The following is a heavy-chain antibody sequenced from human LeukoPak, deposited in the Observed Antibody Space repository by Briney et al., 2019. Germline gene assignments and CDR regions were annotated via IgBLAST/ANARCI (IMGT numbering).Heavy chain of an antibody. CDR1: GYAFTDYY. Sequence: ASVKVSCKASGYAFTDYYVHWVRQAPGQGLEWMGWFNPDNGGTNSVQKFQGRVTMTGDTSMRTVYMELTRLGSDDTAVYYCARNHVAIQWFGEGGFDPWGQGTLVTVSS. V-gene: IGHV1-2*02. J-gene: IGHJ5*02. CDR3: ARNHVAIQWFGEGGFDP. D-gene: IGHD3-10*01. CDR2: FNPDNGGT.